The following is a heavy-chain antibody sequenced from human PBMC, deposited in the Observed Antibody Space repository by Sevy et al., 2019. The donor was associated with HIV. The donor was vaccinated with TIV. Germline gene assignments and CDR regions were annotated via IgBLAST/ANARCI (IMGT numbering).Heavy chain of an antibody. V-gene: IGHV1-24*01. CDR3: ATDIVVGLDY. Sequence: ASVKVSCKVSGYTLSKLSMHWVRQAPGKGLEWMGGFHEDGESMYAQKFQGRVTMTEDTSTDTAYMELSSLRSEDTAVYYCATDIVVGLDYWGQGTLVTVSS. J-gene: IGHJ4*02. CDR1: GYTLSKLS. CDR2: FHEDGES. D-gene: IGHD2-2*01.